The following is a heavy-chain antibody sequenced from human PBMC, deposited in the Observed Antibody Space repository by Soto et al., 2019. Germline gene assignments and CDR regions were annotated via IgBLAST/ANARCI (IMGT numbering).Heavy chain of an antibody. D-gene: IGHD3-3*01. CDR2: IVPNIGTV. CDR3: ARRDTSGFLRYFDN. CDR1: GGALSRFISYP. V-gene: IGHV1-69*06. Sequence: QVQLVQSGAEVKKPGSSVKVSCEAYGGALSRFISYPVNWVRQAPGQGLEWMGGIVPNIGTVNYAQKFQGRLTITADKSTGTAYMELSNLRSEDTALYYCARRDTSGFLRYFDNWGQGTLVTVSS. J-gene: IGHJ4*02.